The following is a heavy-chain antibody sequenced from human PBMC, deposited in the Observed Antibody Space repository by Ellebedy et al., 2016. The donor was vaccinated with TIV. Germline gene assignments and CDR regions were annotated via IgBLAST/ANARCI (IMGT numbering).Heavy chain of an antibody. D-gene: IGHD5/OR15-5a*01. CDR2: MHYSGST. V-gene: IGHV4-59*03. CDR1: GGSISSDY. Sequence: SETLSLXCTVSGGSISSDYCNWIRQPPGKALEWIGYMHYSGSTNYNPSLKSRVTISVDTSKNQFFLKLNSVTAADTAVYYCHLGGRGPIEGVFNYWGQGTLVTVSS. J-gene: IGHJ4*02. CDR3: HLGGRGPIEGVFNY.